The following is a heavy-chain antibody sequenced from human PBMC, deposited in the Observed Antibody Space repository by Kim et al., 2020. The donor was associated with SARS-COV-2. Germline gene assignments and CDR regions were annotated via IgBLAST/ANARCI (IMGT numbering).Heavy chain of an antibody. CDR2: IKSKTDGEAT. CDR1: GFPFSKVW. J-gene: IGHJ4*02. CDR3: TTLISAAGRGY. V-gene: IGHV3-15*01. Sequence: GGSLRLSCAASGFPFSKVWMSWVRQAPGRGLEWVGRIKSKTDGEATDYAAPVKGRFTMSRDDSKNTLHLQMNSLETEDTGVYYCTTLISAAGRGYWGQGTLVTVSS. D-gene: IGHD6-13*01.